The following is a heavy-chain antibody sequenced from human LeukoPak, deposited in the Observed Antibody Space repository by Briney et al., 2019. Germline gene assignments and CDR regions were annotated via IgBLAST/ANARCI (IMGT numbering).Heavy chain of an antibody. CDR2: IKQDGSEK. D-gene: IGHD5-12*01. Sequence: RRPVRICSSGSGVILRKYVKRGGRQTPRKRLEWVANIKQDGSEKYYVDSVKGRFTISRDNAKNSLYLQMNSLRVEDTAVYYCARDGGWLPFDYWGQGTPVTVSS. CDR1: GVILRKYV. V-gene: IGHV3-7*01. CDR3: ARDGGWLPFDY. J-gene: IGHJ4*02.